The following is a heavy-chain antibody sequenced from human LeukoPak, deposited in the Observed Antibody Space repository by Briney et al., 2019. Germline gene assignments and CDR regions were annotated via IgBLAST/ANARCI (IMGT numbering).Heavy chain of an antibody. CDR1: GFTFSDYY. Sequence: KPGGSLRLSCAAPGFTFSDYYMSWIRQAPGNGLAWVSYISSSGSTIYYADSVKGRFTISRDNAKNSLYLQMNSLRAEDTAVYYCARDSDVVPAYYFDYWGQGTLVTVSS. J-gene: IGHJ4*02. CDR2: ISSSGSTI. D-gene: IGHD2-2*01. CDR3: ARDSDVVPAYYFDY. V-gene: IGHV3-11*04.